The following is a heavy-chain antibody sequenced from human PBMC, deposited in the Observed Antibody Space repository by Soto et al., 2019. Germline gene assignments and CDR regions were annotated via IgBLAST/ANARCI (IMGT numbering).Heavy chain of an antibody. CDR1: VYTFTSYG. CDR3: ARAGSGSYYPFDP. CDR2: IIPILGIA. D-gene: IGHD3-10*01. Sequence: SVKVSCKASVYTFTSYGISWVRQAPGQGPEWMGRIIPILGIANYAQKLQGRVTITAYKSTSTAYMELSSLRSEDTAVYYCARAGSGSYYPFDPWGQGTLVTVSS. V-gene: IGHV1-69*04. J-gene: IGHJ5*02.